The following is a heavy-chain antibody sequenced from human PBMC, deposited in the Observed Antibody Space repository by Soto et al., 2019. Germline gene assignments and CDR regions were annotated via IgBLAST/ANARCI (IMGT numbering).Heavy chain of an antibody. CDR1: GGSFSGYY. Sequence: SETLSLTCAVYGGSFSGYYWSWIRQPPGKGLEWIGEINHSGSTNYNPSLKSRVTISVDTSKNQFSLKLSSVTAADTAVYYCARTPGDCSGGSCYRNFDYWGQGTLVTVSS. CDR3: ARTPGDCSGGSCYRNFDY. J-gene: IGHJ4*02. D-gene: IGHD2-15*01. CDR2: INHSGST. V-gene: IGHV4-34*01.